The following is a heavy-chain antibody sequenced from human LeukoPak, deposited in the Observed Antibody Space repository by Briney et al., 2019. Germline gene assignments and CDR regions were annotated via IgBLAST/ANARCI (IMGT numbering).Heavy chain of an antibody. D-gene: IGHD2-21*01. CDR2: IIPIFGTA. Sequence: SVKGSCKASGGTFSSYAISWVRQALGQGLEWMGRIIPIFGTANYAQKFQGRVTITTDESTSTAYMELSSLRSEDTAVYYCATCGPDAFDIWGQGTMVTVSS. CDR1: GGTFSSYA. J-gene: IGHJ3*02. CDR3: ATCGPDAFDI. V-gene: IGHV1-69*05.